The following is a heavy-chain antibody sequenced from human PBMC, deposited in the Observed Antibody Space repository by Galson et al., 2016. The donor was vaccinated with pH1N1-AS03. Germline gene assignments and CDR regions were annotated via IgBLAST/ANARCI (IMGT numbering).Heavy chain of an antibody. V-gene: IGHV1-2*02. CDR1: GYTFSDYY. J-gene: IGHJ4*02. CDR3: ARGGGSSLDY. D-gene: IGHD1-26*01. CDR2: INPSSGGT. Sequence: SVKVSCKASGYTFSDYYVHWVRQAPGQELEWMGWINPSSGGTKYAQKFQGRVTMTRDTSISTAFMELSRLTSDDTAVHFCARGGGSSLDYWGQGTLVPVSS.